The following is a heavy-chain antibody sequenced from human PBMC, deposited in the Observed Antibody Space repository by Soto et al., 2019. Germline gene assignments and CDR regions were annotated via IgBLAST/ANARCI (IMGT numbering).Heavy chain of an antibody. D-gene: IGHD2-2*01. J-gene: IGHJ4*01. CDR3: ARHLVGSTRGNFDY. V-gene: IGHV5-51*01. CDR1: GYSFTSYW. Sequence: GESLKNSCTTSGYSFTSYWIGWVRQMPGKGMEWMGNIYPYDSDTRYSPSFHGQVTISADTSITTAYLQWSGLRASDTAMYFCARHLVGSTRGNFDYWGQGTLVTVSS. CDR2: IYPYDSDT.